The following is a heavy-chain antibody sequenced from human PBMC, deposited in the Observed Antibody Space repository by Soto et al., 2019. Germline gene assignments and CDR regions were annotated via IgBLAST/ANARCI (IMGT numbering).Heavy chain of an antibody. D-gene: IGHD4-17*01. CDR1: GFTFRNYA. Sequence: EVQLLESGGGLVQPGGSLRVSCAASGFTFRNYAMTWVRQAPGKGLEWISAISGDSGPEDYADSVKGRFTGPRDNSKNTLYSQLNSLRAEDTPMYYCAMDPNGEYIGPFDFGGRGAMLT. J-gene: IGHJ3*01. CDR2: ISGDSGPE. V-gene: IGHV3-23*01. CDR3: AMDPNGEYIGPFDF.